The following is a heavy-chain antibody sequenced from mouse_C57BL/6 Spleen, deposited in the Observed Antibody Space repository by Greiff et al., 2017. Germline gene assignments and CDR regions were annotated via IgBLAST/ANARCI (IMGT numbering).Heavy chain of an antibody. D-gene: IGHD1-1*01. CDR2: IDPSDSYT. J-gene: IGHJ4*01. V-gene: IGHV1-69*01. CDR1: GYTFTSYW. Sequence: QVQLQQPGAELVMPGASVKLSCKASGYTFTSYWMHWVKQRPGQGLEWIGEIDPSDSYTNYNQKFKGKSTLTVDKSSSTAYMQLSSLTSEDSAVYYCARRGGSPLYAMDYWGQGTSVTVSS. CDR3: ARRGGSPLYAMDY.